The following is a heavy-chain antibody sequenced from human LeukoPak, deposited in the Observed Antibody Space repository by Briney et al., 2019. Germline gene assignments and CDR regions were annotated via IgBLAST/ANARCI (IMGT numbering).Heavy chain of an antibody. Sequence: PSETLSLTCTVSGGSISSSSYYWGWIRQPPGKGLEWIGSIYYSGSTYYNPSLKSRVTISVDTSKNQFSLKLSSVTAADAAVYYCASIAAADKYYYYYMDVWGKGTTVTVSS. CDR1: GGSISSSSYY. V-gene: IGHV4-39*07. J-gene: IGHJ6*03. CDR2: IYYSGST. D-gene: IGHD6-13*01. CDR3: ASIAAADKYYYYYMDV.